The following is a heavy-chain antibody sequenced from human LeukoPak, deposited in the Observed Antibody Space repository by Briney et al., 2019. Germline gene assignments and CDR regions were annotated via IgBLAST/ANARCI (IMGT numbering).Heavy chain of an antibody. D-gene: IGHD3-16*02. CDR1: GYTFTSYG. CDR2: ISAYNGNT. Sequence: ASVKVSCKASGYTFTSYGISRVRQAPGQGLEWMGWISAYNGNTNYAQKLQGRVTMTTDTSTSTAYMELRSLRSDDTAVYYCARGRLRLGELSSWCFDLWGRGTLVTVSS. J-gene: IGHJ2*01. V-gene: IGHV1-18*01. CDR3: ARGRLRLGELSSWCFDL.